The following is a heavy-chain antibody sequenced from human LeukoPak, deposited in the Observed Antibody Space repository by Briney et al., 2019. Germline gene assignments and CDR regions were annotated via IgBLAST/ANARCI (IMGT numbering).Heavy chain of an antibody. CDR2: IYHSGST. D-gene: IGHD6-13*01. V-gene: IGHV4-4*02. Sequence: SETLSLTCAVSGGSISSSNWWSWVRQPPGKGLEWIGEIYHSGSTNYNPSLKSRVTISVDTSKNQFSLKLSSVTAADTAVYYCARGGIAAAGLLFDYWGQGTLVTVSS. J-gene: IGHJ4*02. CDR3: ARGGIAAAGLLFDY. CDR1: GGSISSSNW.